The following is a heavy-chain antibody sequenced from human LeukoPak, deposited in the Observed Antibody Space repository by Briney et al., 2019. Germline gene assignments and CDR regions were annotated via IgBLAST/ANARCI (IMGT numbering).Heavy chain of an antibody. D-gene: IGHD6-6*01. J-gene: IGHJ4*02. V-gene: IGHV5-51*01. CDR3: ARQYCYSRSFFGY. Sequence: GESLKISCKGSGYSFTSYWIGWVRQMPGKGLEWMGIIYPGDSDTRYSPSFQGQVTITADKSISTAYLQWSSLKASDTAIYYLARQYCYSRSFFGYWGPGTLVTVSS. CDR2: IYPGDSDT. CDR1: GYSFTSYW.